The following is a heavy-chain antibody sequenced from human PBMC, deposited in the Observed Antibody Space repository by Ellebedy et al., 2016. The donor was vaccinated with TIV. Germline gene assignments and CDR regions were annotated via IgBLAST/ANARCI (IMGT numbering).Heavy chain of an antibody. Sequence: GESLKISCAASGLTVSSNYMNWVRQAPGRGLEWVSVFYTDGRTYFADSVKGRFTVSRDITRNTLYLQMNSLRAEDMAVYYCARVRGRTESYAMDVWGQGTTVTVSS. D-gene: IGHD1-1*01. CDR3: ARVRGRTESYAMDV. V-gene: IGHV3-66*01. CDR1: GLTVSSNY. CDR2: FYTDGRT. J-gene: IGHJ6*02.